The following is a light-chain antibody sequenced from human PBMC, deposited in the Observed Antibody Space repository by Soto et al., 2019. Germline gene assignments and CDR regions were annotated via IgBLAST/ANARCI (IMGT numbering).Light chain of an antibody. CDR1: QSVSSN. V-gene: IGKV3-15*01. J-gene: IGKJ1*01. CDR2: GAS. Sequence: EIVMTQSPATLSVSPGESATLSCRASQSVSSNLAWYQQKPGQAPRLLIYGASTRATGIQARFSGSGSGTEFTLTISSLQSEDFAVYYCKQYNNWWTCGQGTKVDIK. CDR3: KQYNNWWT.